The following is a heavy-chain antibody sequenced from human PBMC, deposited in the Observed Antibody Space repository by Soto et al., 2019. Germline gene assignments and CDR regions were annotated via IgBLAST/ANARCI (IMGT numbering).Heavy chain of an antibody. CDR3: ARVTPGNNIYSFSGLEF. Sequence: VGSLRLSCVASGFTFDTYGIHWVREAPGKGLQWVALISYEGSNTYYADSVRGRFTISRDNSKNTLYLQMNTLRPEDTGLYYCARVTPGNNIYSFSGLEFWGQGTSVNVS. J-gene: IGHJ6*01. D-gene: IGHD1-1*01. CDR1: GFTFDTYG. CDR2: ISYEGSNT. V-gene: IGHV3-30-3*01.